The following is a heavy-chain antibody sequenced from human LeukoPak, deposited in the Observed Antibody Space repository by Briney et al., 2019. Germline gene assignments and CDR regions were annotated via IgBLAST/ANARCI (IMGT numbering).Heavy chain of an antibody. V-gene: IGHV4-39*01. CDR1: GDSISSSPYF. CDR2: INYSGNT. Sequence: SETLSLTCTVSGDSISSSPYFCGWLRQPPGKGLEWIRSINYSGNTYFNPSLQSRVAISVDTSKNQFSLKLSSLTAADTAVYSCARPSGRNWNAFDIWGQGTMVTVSS. J-gene: IGHJ3*02. D-gene: IGHD1-14*01. CDR3: ARPSGRNWNAFDI.